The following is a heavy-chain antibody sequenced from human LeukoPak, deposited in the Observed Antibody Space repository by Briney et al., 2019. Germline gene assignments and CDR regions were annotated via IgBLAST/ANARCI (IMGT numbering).Heavy chain of an antibody. V-gene: IGHV1-2*02. CDR2: INPNSGGT. Sequence: GASVKVSCKASGYTFTGYYMHWVRQAPVQGLEWMGWINPNSGGTNYAQKFQGRVTMTRDTSISTAYMELSRLRSDDTAVYYCARVGTTVVTWTGDWFDPWGQGTLVTVSS. D-gene: IGHD4-23*01. J-gene: IGHJ5*02. CDR1: GYTFTGYY. CDR3: ARVGTTVVTWTGDWFDP.